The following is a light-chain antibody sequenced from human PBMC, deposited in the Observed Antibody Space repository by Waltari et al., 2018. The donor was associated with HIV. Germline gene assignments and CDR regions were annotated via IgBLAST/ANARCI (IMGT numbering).Light chain of an antibody. Sequence: QSVLIQPPSASGTPGQRVTISCSGRRSNIGSNSVNWYQQSPGTAPKLLIYSNDRRPSGVPDRFSGSKSGTSASLVINGLQPEDEADYYCSAWDDNLNALFGGGTKLTVL. CDR1: RSNIGSNS. J-gene: IGLJ2*01. CDR3: SAWDDNLNAL. V-gene: IGLV1-44*01. CDR2: SND.